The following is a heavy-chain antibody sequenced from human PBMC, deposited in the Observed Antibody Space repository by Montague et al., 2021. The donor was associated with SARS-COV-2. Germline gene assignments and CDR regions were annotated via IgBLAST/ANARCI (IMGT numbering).Heavy chain of an antibody. Sequence: SETLSLTCAVYGGSFSNYYWSWIRQPPGKGLEWIGESNHRGSTNYNLSLKSRVTISVDTSKNQFSLKLSSVTAADTAVYYCARGILSMNIAVVVLLGGIYYFDSWGQGTLVAVSS. CDR1: GGSFSNYY. CDR3: ARGILSMNIAVVVLLGGIYYFDS. D-gene: IGHD3-22*01. J-gene: IGHJ4*02. V-gene: IGHV4-34*01. CDR2: SNHRGST.